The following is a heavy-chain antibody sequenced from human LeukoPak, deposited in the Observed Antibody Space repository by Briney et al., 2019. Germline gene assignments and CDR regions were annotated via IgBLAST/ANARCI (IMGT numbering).Heavy chain of an antibody. D-gene: IGHD3-22*01. CDR3: AKRGVVIRVILVGFHKEAYYFDS. Sequence: GGSLRLSCAASGFTFSNAWMSWVRQAPGKGLEWVAGISDSGGRTKYADSVKGRFTISRDNRKNTLYLQMNSLRAEDTAVYFCAKRGVVIRVILVGFHKEAYYFDSWGQGALVTVSS. J-gene: IGHJ4*02. V-gene: IGHV3-23*01. CDR1: GFTFSNAW. CDR2: ISDSGGRT.